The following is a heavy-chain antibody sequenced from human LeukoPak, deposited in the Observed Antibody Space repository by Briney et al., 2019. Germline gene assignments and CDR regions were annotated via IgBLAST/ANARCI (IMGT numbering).Heavy chain of an antibody. CDR2: ISSSGSTI. CDR3: AREHWNYDYVWGSYRFYYFDY. D-gene: IGHD3-16*02. CDR1: GFTFSDYY. Sequence: GGSLRLSCAASGFTFSDYYMSWIRQAPGKGLEWVSYISSSGSTIYYADSVKGRFTISRDNAKNSLYLQMNSLRAEDTAVYYCAREHWNYDYVWGSYRFYYFDYWGQGTLVTVSS. J-gene: IGHJ4*02. V-gene: IGHV3-11*01.